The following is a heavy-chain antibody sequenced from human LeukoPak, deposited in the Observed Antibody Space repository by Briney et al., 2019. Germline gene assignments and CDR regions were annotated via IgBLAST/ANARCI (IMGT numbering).Heavy chain of an antibody. CDR2: IQNDGTKT. V-gene: IGHV3-30*02. J-gene: IGHJ4*02. CDR3: AKGAFGRLGELSPH. Sequence: GGSLRPSCAASTFTFSSFGMDWDRHAPGRGREWVAFIQNDGTKTYYADSVKGRFTISRDSSENTLYLQMNILRTDDTAVYYCAKGAFGRLGELSPHWGQGTLVTVSS. D-gene: IGHD3-16*02. CDR1: TFTFSSFG.